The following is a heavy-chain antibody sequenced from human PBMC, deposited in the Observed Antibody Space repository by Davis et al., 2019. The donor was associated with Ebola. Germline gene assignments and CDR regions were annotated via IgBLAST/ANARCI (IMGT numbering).Heavy chain of an antibody. CDR2: ISGRGGST. CDR3: ARDQGGYDLSYFDY. J-gene: IGHJ4*02. V-gene: IGHV3-23*01. Sequence: PGGSLRLSCAASGFTFSSYAMSWVRQAPGKGLEWVSAISGRGGSTYYADSVKGRFTISRDNAKNSLYLQMNSLRAEDTAVYYCARDQGGYDLSYFDYWGQGTLVTVSS. CDR1: GFTFSSYA. D-gene: IGHD5-12*01.